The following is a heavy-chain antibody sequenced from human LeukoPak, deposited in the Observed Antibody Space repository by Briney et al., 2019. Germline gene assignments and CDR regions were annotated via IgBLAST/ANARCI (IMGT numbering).Heavy chain of an antibody. CDR3: ARGARGIVVVPAAIGSWNYPRRGGWFDP. CDR1: GGSFSGYY. D-gene: IGHD2-2*01. J-gene: IGHJ5*02. CDR2: INHSAST. V-gene: IGHV4-34*01. Sequence: SETLSLTCAVYGGSFSGYYWSWIRQPPGKGLEWIGEINHSASTNYNPSLKSRVTISVDTSKNQFSLKLSSVTAADTAVYYCARGARGIVVVPAAIGSWNYPRRGGWFDPWGQGTLVTVSS.